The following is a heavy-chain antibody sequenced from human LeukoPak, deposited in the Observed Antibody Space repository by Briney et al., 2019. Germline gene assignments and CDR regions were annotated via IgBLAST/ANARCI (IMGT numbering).Heavy chain of an antibody. CDR2: ISSSSSYI. D-gene: IGHD3-10*01. Sequence: GGSLRLSCAASGFTFSSYSMNWVRQAPGKGLEWVSSISSSSSYIYYADSVKGRFTISRDNAKNSLYLQMNSLRAEDTAVYYCARSGLLWFGELIPNWFDPWGQGTLVTVSS. J-gene: IGHJ5*02. CDR3: ARSGLLWFGELIPNWFDP. V-gene: IGHV3-21*01. CDR1: GFTFSSYS.